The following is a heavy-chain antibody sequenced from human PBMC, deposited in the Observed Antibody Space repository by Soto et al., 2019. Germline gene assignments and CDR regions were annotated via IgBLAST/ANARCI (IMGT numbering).Heavy chain of an antibody. CDR3: VKGYCSGGTCYRGY. CDR1: GFTFSSYW. D-gene: IGHD2-15*01. J-gene: IGHJ4*02. V-gene: IGHV3-7*01. Sequence: GGSLRLSCVASGFTFSSYWMNWVRQAPGKGLEWVANIKHDGGVKYYVDSVKGRFTISRDNAKNSLYLQMNSLSAEDTAVYYCVKGYCSGGTCYRGYWGPGTLVTVSS. CDR2: IKHDGGVK.